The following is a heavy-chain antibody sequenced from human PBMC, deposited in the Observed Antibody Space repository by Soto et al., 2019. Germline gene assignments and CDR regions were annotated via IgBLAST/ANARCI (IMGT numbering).Heavy chain of an antibody. V-gene: IGHV4-31*01. CDR1: GGSISSGGYY. CDR3: ARRLYDEFWSSYRLGTWLDR. D-gene: IGHD3-3*01. Sequence: QVQLQESGPGLVKPSQTLSLTCTVSGGSISSGGYYWSWIRQHPGQGLEWFRYIYYSGNSYYNQSLKRLVTESIDTSKSQSSLKLSSVTAADTAVYYGARRLYDEFWSSYRLGTWLDRRGQGPLVNVSS. CDR2: IYYSGNS. J-gene: IGHJ5*02.